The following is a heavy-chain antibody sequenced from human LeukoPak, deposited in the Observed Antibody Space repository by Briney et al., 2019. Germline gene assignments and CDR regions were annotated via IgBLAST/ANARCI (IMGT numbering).Heavy chain of an antibody. V-gene: IGHV1-2*02. CDR2: INPNSGGT. CDR1: GYTFTGYY. Sequence: ASVKVSCKASGYTFTGYYMHWVRQAPGQGLEWMGWINPNSGGTNYAQKFQGRVTMTRDTSISAAYMELSRLRSDDTAVYYCARGITMVRGMSYWGQGTLVTVSS. D-gene: IGHD3-10*01. CDR3: ARGITMVRGMSY. J-gene: IGHJ4*02.